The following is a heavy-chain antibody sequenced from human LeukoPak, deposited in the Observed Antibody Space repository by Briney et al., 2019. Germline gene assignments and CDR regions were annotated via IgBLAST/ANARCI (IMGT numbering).Heavy chain of an antibody. CDR2: INPTGVRT. CDR1: TINFSDYG. Sequence: PGGSLRLSCAASTINFSDYGMDWARQAPGRGLEWVSTINPTGVRTYYADSVRGRFTISRDNSKNTVFLQINSLRVEDTAIYYCARDQPHAASWFDPWGQGTLVTVSS. J-gene: IGHJ5*02. CDR3: ARDQPHAASWFDP. V-gene: IGHV3-23*01. D-gene: IGHD2-2*01.